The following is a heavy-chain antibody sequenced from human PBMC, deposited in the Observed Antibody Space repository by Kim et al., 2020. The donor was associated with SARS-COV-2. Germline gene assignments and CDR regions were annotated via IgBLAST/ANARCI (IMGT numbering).Heavy chain of an antibody. CDR2: ISDYSITK. Sequence: GGSLRLSCAASGFTFNRHSMNWVRRAPGKGLEWVSFISDYSITKYYADSVKGRFTISRDDGNDSVYLHMSSLRDEDTAVYYCARVIRDGDSDWYFDRGGR. CDR1: GFTFNRHS. J-gene: IGHJ2*01. V-gene: IGHV3-48*02. CDR3: ARVIRDGDSDWYFDR. D-gene: IGHD2-21*02.